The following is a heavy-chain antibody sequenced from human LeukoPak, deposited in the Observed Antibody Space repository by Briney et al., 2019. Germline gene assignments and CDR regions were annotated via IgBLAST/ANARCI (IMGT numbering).Heavy chain of an antibody. CDR3: ARDPFAARSGYPNLDY. J-gene: IGHJ4*02. CDR2: ISAYNGNT. V-gene: IGHV1-18*01. Sequence: ASVKVSCKASVYTFTSYGISWVRQAPGQGLEWMGWISAYNGNTNYAQKLQGRVTMTTDTSTSTAYMELRSLRSDDTAVYYCARDPFAARSGYPNLDYRGQGTLVTVSS. D-gene: IGHD3-3*01. CDR1: VYTFTSYG.